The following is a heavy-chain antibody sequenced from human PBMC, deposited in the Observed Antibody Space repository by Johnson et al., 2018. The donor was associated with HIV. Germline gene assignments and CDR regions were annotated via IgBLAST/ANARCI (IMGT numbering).Heavy chain of an antibody. D-gene: IGHD3-16*01. J-gene: IGHJ3*02. CDR2: ISYDGSNK. CDR1: GITFSSYA. CDR3: ARDQDWGYYDTTAFDI. Sequence: QVQLVESGGGVVQPGRSLRLSCAASGITFSSYAMHWVRQAPGKGLEWVAVISYDGSNKYYADSVKGRFTISRYNSKNTLYLQMNSLRAEDTAVYYCARDQDWGYYDTTAFDIWGQGTMVTVSS. V-gene: IGHV3-30*04.